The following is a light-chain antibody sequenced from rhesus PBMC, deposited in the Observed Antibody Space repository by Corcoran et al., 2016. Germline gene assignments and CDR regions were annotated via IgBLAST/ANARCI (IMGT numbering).Light chain of an antibody. CDR3: QQYRSRPPT. CDR2: KAA. V-gene: IGKV1-22*01. CDR1: QGISSW. J-gene: IGKJ1*01. Sequence: DIQMTQSPSSLSASVGDTVTITCRASQGISSWLAWYQQKPGKAPKLLIVKAASLQSGVPSRVSGSGSGTDFTLTFNSLQSEDFATYYFQQYRSRPPTFGQGTKVEIK.